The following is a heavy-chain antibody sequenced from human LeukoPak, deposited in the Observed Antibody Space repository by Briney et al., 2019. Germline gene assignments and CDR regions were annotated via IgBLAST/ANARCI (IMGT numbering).Heavy chain of an antibody. V-gene: IGHV3-7*01. CDR2: IKQDGSEK. Sequence: GGSLRLSCAASGFTFDDYGMSWVRQAPGKGLEWVANIKQDGSEKYYVDSVKGRFTISRDNAKNSLYLQMNSLRAEDTAVYYCARPGLWSGSFDYWGQGTLVTVSS. D-gene: IGHD3-3*01. J-gene: IGHJ4*02. CDR3: ARPGLWSGSFDY. CDR1: GFTFDDYG.